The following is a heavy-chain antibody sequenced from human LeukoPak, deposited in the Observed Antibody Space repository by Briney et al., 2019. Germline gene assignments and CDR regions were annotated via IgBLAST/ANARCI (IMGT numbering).Heavy chain of an antibody. D-gene: IGHD5-12*01. Sequence: GESLKISCKGSGYSFTSYWIGWVRQMPGKGLEWMGIIYPGDSDTRYSPSFQGQVTISADKSISTAYLQWSSLKASDTAMYYCARRKVDIVATTYNWFDPWGQGTLVTVSS. CDR3: ARRKVDIVATTYNWFDP. CDR2: IYPGDSDT. V-gene: IGHV5-51*01. CDR1: GYSFTSYW. J-gene: IGHJ5*02.